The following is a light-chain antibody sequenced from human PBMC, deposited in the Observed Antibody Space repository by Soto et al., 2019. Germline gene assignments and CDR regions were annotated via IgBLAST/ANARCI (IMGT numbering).Light chain of an antibody. CDR3: QQRTNWPIT. V-gene: IGKV3-11*01. CDR1: QSVSSY. CDR2: DAS. Sequence: EIVLTQSPGTLSLSPGERATLSCRASQSVSSYLAWYQQKPGQAPRLLIYDASNRATGIPARFSGSGSGTDFTLTISSLEPEDFAVYYCQQRTNWPITFGQGTKLHIK. J-gene: IGKJ3*01.